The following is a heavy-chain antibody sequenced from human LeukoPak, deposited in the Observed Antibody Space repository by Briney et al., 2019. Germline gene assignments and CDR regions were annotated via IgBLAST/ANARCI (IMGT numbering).Heavy chain of an antibody. D-gene: IGHD3-22*01. CDR1: GFTFSSYW. Sequence: GGSLRLSCAASGFTFSSYWMSWVRQAPGKGLEWVANIKKDGSEKYYVDSVKGRFTISRDNAKNSLYLQMNSLRAEDTAVYYCARDLYRIVVVPHYFDYWGQGTLSPSPQ. CDR3: ARDLYRIVVVPHYFDY. J-gene: IGHJ4*02. V-gene: IGHV3-7*01. CDR2: IKKDGSEK.